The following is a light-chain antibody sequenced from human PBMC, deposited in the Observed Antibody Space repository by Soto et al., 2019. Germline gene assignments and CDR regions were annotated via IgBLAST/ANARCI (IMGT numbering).Light chain of an antibody. CDR2: AAS. CDR3: QQSYCSPL. J-gene: IGKJ3*01. CDR1: QSINSY. Sequence: DIQMTQSPSSLSASVGDRVTITCRSSQSINSYLNWYQQKPGKAPKLLIYAASSLQSGVPSRFSGSGFVTDFTLTISSLQPEDFATYYCQQSYCSPLFGPGTKVDIK. V-gene: IGKV1-39*01.